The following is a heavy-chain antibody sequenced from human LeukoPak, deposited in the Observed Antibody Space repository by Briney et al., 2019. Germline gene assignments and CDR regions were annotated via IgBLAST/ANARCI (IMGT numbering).Heavy chain of an antibody. V-gene: IGHV1-69*04. Sequence: SVKVPCKASGGTFSSYAISWVRQAPGQGLEWMGRIIPILGIANYAQKFQGRVTITADKSTSTAYMELSSLRSEDTAVYYCVRIPTLSYYYYGMDVWGQGTTVTVSS. J-gene: IGHJ6*02. CDR1: GGTFSSYA. CDR3: VRIPTLSYYYYGMDV. CDR2: IIPILGIA. D-gene: IGHD2-15*01.